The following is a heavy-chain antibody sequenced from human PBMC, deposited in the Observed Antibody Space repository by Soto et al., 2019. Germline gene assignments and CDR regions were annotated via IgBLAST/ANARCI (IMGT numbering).Heavy chain of an antibody. CDR2: IYYSGGT. D-gene: IGHD6-19*01. Sequence: QVQLQESGPGLVRPSGTLSLTCAVSGDSINSNYCWTWVRQPPGKGLEWIAEIYYSGGTSYNPSLKSRVTISMDKSKHPFSLNLTSVTSADTAMYYCARDTGWGLGYWGQGTLVTVSS. CDR3: ARDTGWGLGY. J-gene: IGHJ4*02. V-gene: IGHV4-4*02. CDR1: GDSINSNYC.